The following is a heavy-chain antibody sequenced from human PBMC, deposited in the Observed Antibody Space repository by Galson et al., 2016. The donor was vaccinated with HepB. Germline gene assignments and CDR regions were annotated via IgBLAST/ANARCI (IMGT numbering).Heavy chain of an antibody. Sequence: SVKVSCKASGGTFSNSGISWVRQAPGQGLEWMGWISAYNGNTNYTQKFQGRVTMTTDTSTSTAYMELRSLKSDDTAIYYCARAVLPNYGMDVWGQGTTVTVSS. J-gene: IGHJ6*02. V-gene: IGHV1-18*04. CDR3: ARAVLPNYGMDV. CDR2: ISAYNGNT. CDR1: GGTFSNSG. D-gene: IGHD3-3*01.